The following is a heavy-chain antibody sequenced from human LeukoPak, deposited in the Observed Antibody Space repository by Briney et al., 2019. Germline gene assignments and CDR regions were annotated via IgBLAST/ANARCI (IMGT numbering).Heavy chain of an antibody. CDR2: ISGSGGST. CDR1: GFTFSSYA. V-gene: IGHV3-23*01. CDR3: AKDLGDTMVRGVIISYYYYYMDV. Sequence: GGSLRLSCAASGFTFSSYAMSWVRQAPGKGLAWVSAISGSGGSTYYADSVKGRFTISRDNSKNTLYLQMNSLRAEDTAVYYCAKDLGDTMVRGVIISYYYYYMDVWGKGTTVTASS. J-gene: IGHJ6*03. D-gene: IGHD3-10*01.